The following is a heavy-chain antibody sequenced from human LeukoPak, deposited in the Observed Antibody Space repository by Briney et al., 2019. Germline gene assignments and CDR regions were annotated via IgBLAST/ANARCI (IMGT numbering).Heavy chain of an antibody. CDR3: AKDSVTYYYDSSGYFD. V-gene: IGHV3-23*01. Sequence: GGSLRLSCAASGFTFSSYAMSWVRQAPGKGLEWVSAISGSGGSTYYADSVKGRFTISRDNSKNTLYLQTNSLRAEDTAVYYCAKDSVTYYYDSSGYFDWGQGTLVTVSS. D-gene: IGHD3-22*01. CDR1: GFTFSSYA. J-gene: IGHJ4*02. CDR2: ISGSGGST.